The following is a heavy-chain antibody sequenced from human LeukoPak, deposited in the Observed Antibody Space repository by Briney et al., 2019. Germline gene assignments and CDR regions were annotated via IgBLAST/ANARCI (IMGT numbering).Heavy chain of an antibody. D-gene: IGHD1-26*01. Sequence: PGGSLRLSCAASGFTFSSYSMNWVRQAPGKGLEWVSSIGSSSSSIYHAASLKGRITISRDNAKNSLYLQMNSLRAEDTAVYYCARDKGGSGSWFDYWGQGTLVTVSS. CDR3: ARDKGGSGSWFDY. CDR2: IGSSSSSI. J-gene: IGHJ4*02. CDR1: GFTFSSYS. V-gene: IGHV3-21*01.